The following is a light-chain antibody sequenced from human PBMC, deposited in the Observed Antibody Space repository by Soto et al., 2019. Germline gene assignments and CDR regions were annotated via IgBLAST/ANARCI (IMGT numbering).Light chain of an antibody. CDR2: EVS. Sequence: QSALTQPASVSGSPGQSITISCTGTSSDVGPYNYVSWYQQHPGKAPKLMIYEVSNRPSGVSNRFSGSKSGNTASLTISGLQAEDEADYYCSSYTSSSTDVFGTGTKVTVL. J-gene: IGLJ1*01. CDR1: SSDVGPYNY. V-gene: IGLV2-14*01. CDR3: SSYTSSSTDV.